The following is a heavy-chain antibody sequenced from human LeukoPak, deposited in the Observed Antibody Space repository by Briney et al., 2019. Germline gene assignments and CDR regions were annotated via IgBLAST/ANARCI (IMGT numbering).Heavy chain of an antibody. J-gene: IGHJ5*02. CDR3: ARDLLWFGVPSYNWFDP. D-gene: IGHD3-10*01. CDR2: INPSGGST. V-gene: IGHV1-46*01. Sequence: ASVKVSCKASGYTFTSYYMHWVRQAPGQGLEWMGIINPSGGSTSYAQKFQGRITMTRDTSTSTVYMELSSLRSEDTAVYYCARDLLWFGVPSYNWFDPWGQGTLVTVSS. CDR1: GYTFTSYY.